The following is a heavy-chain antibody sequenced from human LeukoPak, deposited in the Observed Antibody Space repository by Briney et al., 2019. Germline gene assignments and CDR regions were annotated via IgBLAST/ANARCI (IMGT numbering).Heavy chain of an antibody. CDR2: IYHSGST. V-gene: IGHV4-38-2*02. J-gene: IGHJ4*02. CDR3: ARGDSGWYLGLGFDY. Sequence: PSETLSLTCTVSAYSISSGFYWGWIRQPPGKGLEWIGSIYHSGSTYYNPYLKSRVTISVDTSKSQFSLKLSSVTAADTAVYYCARGDSGWYLGLGFDYWGQGTLVTVSS. D-gene: IGHD6-19*01. CDR1: AYSISSGFY.